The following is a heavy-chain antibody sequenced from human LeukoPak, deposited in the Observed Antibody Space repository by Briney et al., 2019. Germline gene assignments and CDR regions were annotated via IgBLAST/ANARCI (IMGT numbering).Heavy chain of an antibody. V-gene: IGHV4-59*01. J-gene: IGHJ4*02. CDR3: ARACRSCGDGACSCFDY. CDR1: GGSISSYY. D-gene: IGHD2-15*01. CDR2: IYYSGST. Sequence: PSETLSLTCTVSGGSISSYYWSWIRQPPGKGLEWIGYIYYSGSTNYNPSLKSRVTISVDTSKNQFSLKLSSVTADDTAIYYCARACRSCGDGACSCFDYWGQGTLVTVSS.